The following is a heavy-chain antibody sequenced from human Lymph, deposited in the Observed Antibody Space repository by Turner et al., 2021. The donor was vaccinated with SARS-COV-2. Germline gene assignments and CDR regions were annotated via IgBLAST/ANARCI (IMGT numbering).Heavy chain of an antibody. CDR2: IYYRGST. D-gene: IGHD2-21*02. CDR3: ARETVNNWVDP. V-gene: IGHV4-59*01. Sequence: QVQLQESGPSLVKPLETMSLTCTVSGGSMNSNYWSWIRQPPGKRREWIGYIYYRGSTNYNPSLKSRVTISVDTSKNQFSLKLTSVTAADTAIYYCARETVNNWVDPWGQGILVTVSS. CDR1: GGSMNSNY. J-gene: IGHJ5*02.